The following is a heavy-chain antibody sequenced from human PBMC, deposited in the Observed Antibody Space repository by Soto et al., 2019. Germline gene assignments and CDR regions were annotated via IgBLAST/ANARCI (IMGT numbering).Heavy chain of an antibody. CDR1: GGSISSYY. V-gene: IGHV4-30-4*01. J-gene: IGHJ5*02. D-gene: IGHD2-2*01. Sequence: SETLSLTCTVSGGSISSYYLSWIRQPPGKGLEWIGYIYYSGSTYYNPSLKSRVTISVDTSKNQFSRKLSSVTAADTAVYYCARATIVLVPAAMVSHWFDPWGQGTLVTVSS. CDR3: ARATIVLVPAAMVSHWFDP. CDR2: IYYSGST.